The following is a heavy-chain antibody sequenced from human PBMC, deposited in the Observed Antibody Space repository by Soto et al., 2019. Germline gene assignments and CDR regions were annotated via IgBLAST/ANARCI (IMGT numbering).Heavy chain of an antibody. V-gene: IGHV4-59*08. Sequence: QVQLQASGPGLVKPSETLSLTCTVSGGSISSYYWSWIRQPPGKGLEWIGYIYYSGSTNYNPSLKSRVTISVVASMSQFSLKLSSVTAADTVVYYCAVRYGSGFDYWGQGSLVTVSS. J-gene: IGHJ4*02. D-gene: IGHD2-8*01. CDR3: AVRYGSGFDY. CDR1: GGSISSYY. CDR2: IYYSGST.